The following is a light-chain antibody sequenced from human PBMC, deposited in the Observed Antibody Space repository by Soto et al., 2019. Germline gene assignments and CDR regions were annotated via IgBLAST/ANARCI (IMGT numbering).Light chain of an antibody. CDR3: SSYARSNTYV. CDR1: SSDIGNYNF. V-gene: IGLV2-8*01. CDR2: EVS. Sequence: QSALTQPPSASGSPGQSVAVSCTGTSSDIGNYNFVSWYQQHPGKAPKLMIYEVSKRPSGVPDRFSGSKSGNTASPTVSGLQVEDEADYYCSSYARSNTYVFGTGTKVXV. J-gene: IGLJ1*01.